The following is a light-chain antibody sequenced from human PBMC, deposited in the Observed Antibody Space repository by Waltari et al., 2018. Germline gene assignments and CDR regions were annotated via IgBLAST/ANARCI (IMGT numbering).Light chain of an antibody. CDR1: TSNIRAGYA. V-gene: IGLV1-40*01. J-gene: IGLJ1*01. CDR2: GNT. CDR3: QSYDNSLSGYV. Sequence: QSVLTQPPSVSGAPGQRVTNPCTGSTSNIRAGYAVHWYQQLPGTAPKHLLFGNTNRPSGVPDRFSCSKSGTSPSLAITGLQVEDEADYYCQSYDNSLSGYVFGSGTKVTVL.